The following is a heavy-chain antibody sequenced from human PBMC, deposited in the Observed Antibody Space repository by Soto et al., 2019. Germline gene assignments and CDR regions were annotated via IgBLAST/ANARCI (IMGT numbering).Heavy chain of an antibody. D-gene: IGHD6-25*01. V-gene: IGHV1-18*01. CDR3: ARDWSYPSGGSDY. CDR2: ISPYSGNT. J-gene: IGHJ4*02. Sequence: QVELVQSGAEVKKPGASVKVSCKASGYSFTNYGISWVRQAPGQGLECLGWISPYSGNTNSAQKFQGRVTLTTDTSTTTAYMELKSLTSDDTAIYYCARDWSYPSGGSDYWGQGTLVTVSS. CDR1: GYSFTNYG.